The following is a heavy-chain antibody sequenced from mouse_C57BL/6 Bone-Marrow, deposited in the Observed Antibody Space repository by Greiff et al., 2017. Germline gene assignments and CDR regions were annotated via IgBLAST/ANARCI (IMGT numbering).Heavy chain of an antibody. Sequence: VKLMESGAELARPGASVKLSCKASGYTFTSYGISWVKQRTGQGLEWIGEIYPRSGNTYYNETFKGKATLTADKSSITAYMELRSLTSEDAAVYFCARCYYGSSHYWGQGTTLTVSS. CDR1: GYTFTSYG. J-gene: IGHJ2*01. V-gene: IGHV1-81*01. CDR2: IYPRSGNT. D-gene: IGHD1-1*01. CDR3: ARCYYGSSHY.